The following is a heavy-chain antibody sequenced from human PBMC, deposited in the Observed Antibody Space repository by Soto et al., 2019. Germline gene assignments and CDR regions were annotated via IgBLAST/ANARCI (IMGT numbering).Heavy chain of an antibody. CDR3: ARGPARLAIFGVVNYYYYYKAV. J-gene: IGHJ6*03. V-gene: IGHV1-8*01. Sequence: ASVKVSCKASGYTFTSYDINWVRQATGQGLEWMGWMNPNSGNTGYAQKFQGRATMTRNTSISTAYMELSSLRSEDTAVYYCARGPARLAIFGVVNYYYYYKAVWGKGTTVTVSS. D-gene: IGHD3-3*01. CDR1: GYTFTSYD. CDR2: MNPNSGNT.